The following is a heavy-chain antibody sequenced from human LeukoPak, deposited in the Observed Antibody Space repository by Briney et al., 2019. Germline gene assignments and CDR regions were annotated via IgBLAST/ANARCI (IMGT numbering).Heavy chain of an antibody. CDR2: IGGSGATT. CDR1: GFTFSDYY. J-gene: IGHJ4*02. V-gene: IGHV3-23*01. D-gene: IGHD2-15*01. CDR3: AKIRLEESATGY. Sequence: AGGSLRLSCAASGFTFSDYYMSWIRQAPGKGLEWVSAIGGSGATTYYADSVRGRFTISRDNSKNTMYLQMSSLRAEDTAVYYCAKIRLEESATGYWGQGTLVTVSS.